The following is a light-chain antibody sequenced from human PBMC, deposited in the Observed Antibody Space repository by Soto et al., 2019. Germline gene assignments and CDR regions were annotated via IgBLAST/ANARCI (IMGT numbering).Light chain of an antibody. CDR1: QSLLHSNRHNY. Sequence: EIVMTQSPLFLPVTPGEPASISCRSSQSLLHSNRHNYLYWYLQKPGQSPQLLIHLGSNRASGVPDRFCGSGSGTDFTLKISRVEAEDVGIYYCMQGIQTPPYTFGQGTKLEIK. CDR2: LGS. J-gene: IGKJ2*01. V-gene: IGKV2-28*01. CDR3: MQGIQTPPYT.